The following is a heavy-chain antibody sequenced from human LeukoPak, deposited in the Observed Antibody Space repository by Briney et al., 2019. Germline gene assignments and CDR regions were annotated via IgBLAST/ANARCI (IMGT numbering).Heavy chain of an antibody. CDR3: ARSGWYCGFNP. CDR1: GGSIISYY. D-gene: IGHD6-19*01. V-gene: IGHV4-59*01. J-gene: IGHJ5*02. CDR2: IYYSGST. Sequence: SETLSLTCTVSGGSIISYYWSWIRQPPGKGLEWIGYIYYSGSTNYNPSLKSRVTISVDTSKNQFSLKLSSVTAAHTAVYYCARSGWYCGFNPWGQGTLVTLSS.